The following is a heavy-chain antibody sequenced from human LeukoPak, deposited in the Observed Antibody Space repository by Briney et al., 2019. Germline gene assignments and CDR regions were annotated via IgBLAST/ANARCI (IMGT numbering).Heavy chain of an antibody. CDR3: HTTPLSAGGIAAAAY. J-gene: IGHJ4*02. Sequence: GGSLRLSCAASGFTFDDYAMHWVRQAPGKGLEWVSGISWNSGSIGYADSVKGRFTISRDNAKNSLYLQMNSLRAEDTALYYCHTTPLSAGGIAAAAYWGQGTLVTVSS. CDR2: ISWNSGSI. D-gene: IGHD6-13*01. CDR1: GFTFDDYA. V-gene: IGHV3-9*01.